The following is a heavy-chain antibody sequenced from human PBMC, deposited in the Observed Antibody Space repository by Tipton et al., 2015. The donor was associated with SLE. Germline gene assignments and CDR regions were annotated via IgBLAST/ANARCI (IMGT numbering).Heavy chain of an antibody. CDR2: IYTSGST. J-gene: IGHJ4*02. D-gene: IGHD5-12*01. Sequence: TLSLTCTVSGASISTGPYYWSWIRQPAGKGLEWIGHIYTSGSTNYNPSLKSRVTISVDMSKNQFSLKLSSVTAADTAVYYCARGRLRCDYWGQGNLVTVSS. CDR3: ARGRLRCDY. V-gene: IGHV4-61*09. CDR1: GASISTGPYY.